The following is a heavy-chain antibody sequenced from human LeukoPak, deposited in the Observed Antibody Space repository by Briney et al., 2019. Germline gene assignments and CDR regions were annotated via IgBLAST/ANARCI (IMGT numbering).Heavy chain of an antibody. V-gene: IGHV4-39*02. CDR2: MYYSGNT. J-gene: IGHJ4*02. CDR3: ARRLGAPQKYFDY. CDR1: GGSISSSTYY. Sequence: SETLSLTCTVSGGSISSSTYYWGWIRQPPGKGLEWIGSMYYSGNTYYNPSLKSRVTISVDTSKNHFSLKLSSVTAADTAVYYCARRLGAPQKYFDYWGQGTLVTVSS. D-gene: IGHD4/OR15-4a*01.